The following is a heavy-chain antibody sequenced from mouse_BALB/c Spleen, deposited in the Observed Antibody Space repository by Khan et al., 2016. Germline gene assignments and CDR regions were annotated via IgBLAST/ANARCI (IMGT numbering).Heavy chain of an antibody. J-gene: IGHJ4*01. D-gene: IGHD2-1*01. CDR2: IDPANGNT. CDR3: ARSDDGNYDEGYTMDD. V-gene: IGHV14-3*02. Sequence: VQLQQSGAELVKPGASVKLSCTASGFNIKDTYMHWVKQRPEQGLEWLGRIDPANGNTKYDPKFQGKATITADTSSNTAYLQLSSLTSEDTAVYCSARSDDGNYDEGYTMDDWGQGTSVTVSS. CDR1: GFNIKDTY.